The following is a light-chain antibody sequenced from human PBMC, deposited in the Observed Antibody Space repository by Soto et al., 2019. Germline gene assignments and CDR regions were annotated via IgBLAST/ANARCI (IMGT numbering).Light chain of an antibody. Sequence: TIMPQSPDTLSVSLGARATLSCRASQSLRSSLAWYQQKPGQAPRLLIYDASTRATGIPARFSGSGSGTVFTLTIRGLKSEDFAVYSCQQYNNWPPTFGQGTKVE. CDR1: QSLRSS. CDR3: QQYNNWPPT. J-gene: IGKJ1*01. V-gene: IGKV3-15*01. CDR2: DAS.